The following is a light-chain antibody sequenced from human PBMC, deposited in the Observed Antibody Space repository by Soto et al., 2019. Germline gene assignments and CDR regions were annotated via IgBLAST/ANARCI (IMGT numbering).Light chain of an antibody. V-gene: IGKV1-5*01. CDR3: QHTRT. CDR1: HNINNW. J-gene: IGKJ1*01. CDR2: DAS. Sequence: DFQMTQSPSTLSASVGDRVTITCRASHNINNWVAWYQQKPGKAPKFLIYDASTLQRGVPSRFSGSGFGTEFSLTISSLQPDDFGSYYCQHTRTFGQGTKVEIK.